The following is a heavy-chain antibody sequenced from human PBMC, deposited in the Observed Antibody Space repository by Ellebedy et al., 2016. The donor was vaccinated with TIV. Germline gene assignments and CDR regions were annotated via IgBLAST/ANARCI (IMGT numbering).Heavy chain of an antibody. CDR1: GFTFSTYA. Sequence: PGGSLRLSCAASGFTFSTYAVHWVRQAPGKGLEWVAVVSYDGNYQYYADSVKGRFTISRDNSKNSLYLQMNSLRTEDTAVYYCARAQVERVIALAGLDYWGQGTLVTVSS. J-gene: IGHJ4*02. CDR3: ARAQVERVIALAGLDY. D-gene: IGHD6-19*01. CDR2: VSYDGNYQ. V-gene: IGHV3-30*01.